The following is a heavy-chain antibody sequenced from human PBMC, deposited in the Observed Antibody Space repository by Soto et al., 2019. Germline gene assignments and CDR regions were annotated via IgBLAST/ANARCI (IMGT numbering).Heavy chain of an antibody. CDR2: IFSNDEK. CDR1: GFSLSNARMG. J-gene: IGHJ5*02. CDR3: ARILDDFWSGYYNNWFDP. D-gene: IGHD3-3*01. V-gene: IGHV2-26*01. Sequence: QVTLKESGPVLVKPTETLTLTCTVSGFSLSNARMGVSWIRQPPGKALEWLAHIFSNDEKSYSTSLKSRLTISKDTSKSQVVLTMTNLGPVDPATYYCARILDDFWSGYYNNWFDPWGQGTLVTVSS.